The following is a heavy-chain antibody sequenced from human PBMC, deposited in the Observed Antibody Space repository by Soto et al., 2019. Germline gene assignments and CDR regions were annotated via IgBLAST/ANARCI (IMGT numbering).Heavy chain of an antibody. D-gene: IGHD2-8*01. J-gene: IGHJ6*02. V-gene: IGHV1-18*04. CDR3: AKNGQPPCYYYGMDV. CDR1: GYTFTRYG. CDR2: ISGYNGDT. Sequence: QGQLVQSGAGVKKPGASVKVSCKASGYTFTRYGISWVRQAPRQGLERMGWISGYNGDTKYAQKFQGRVTMTVDTSTTTAYMELRSLTSDDRAVYYCAKNGQPPCYYYGMDVWGQGTTVTVSS.